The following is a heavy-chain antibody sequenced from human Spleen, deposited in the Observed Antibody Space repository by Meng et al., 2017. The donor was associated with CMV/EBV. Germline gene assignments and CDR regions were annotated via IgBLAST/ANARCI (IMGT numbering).Heavy chain of an antibody. CDR3: ARGLSPSDSSGYYLYFDY. Sequence: ISSGGYYWRWVRQHPGKGLEWIGYIYYSGSTYYNPSLKSRVTISVDTSKNQFSLKLRSVTAADTAVYYCARGLSPSDSSGYYLYFDYWGQGTLVTVSS. V-gene: IGHV4-31*02. CDR2: IYYSGST. D-gene: IGHD3-22*01. CDR1: ISSGGYY. J-gene: IGHJ4*02.